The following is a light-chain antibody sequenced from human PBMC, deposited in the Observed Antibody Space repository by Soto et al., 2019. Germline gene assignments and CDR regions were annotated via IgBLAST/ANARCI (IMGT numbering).Light chain of an antibody. CDR2: DAT. Sequence: DVPLIQSPSTLSDSIGDRVTITCRVSQPIRDWVAWYQQKPGKAPKLLIYDATSSDSGVPSRFSGSGSETEFTLTISSLQPGDFATYYCQQYDSYSNTFGQGTRVEL. V-gene: IGKV1-5*01. CDR3: QQYDSYSNT. CDR1: QPIRDW. J-gene: IGKJ1*01.